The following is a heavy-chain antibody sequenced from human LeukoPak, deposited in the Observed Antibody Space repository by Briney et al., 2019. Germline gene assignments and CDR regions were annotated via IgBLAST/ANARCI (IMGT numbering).Heavy chain of an antibody. Sequence: GGSLRLSCAASGFTFSSYAMHWVRQAPGKGLEWVANIKQDGSEKYYVDSVKGRFTISRDNAKNSLYLQMNSLRAEDTAVYYCARVPTYSYGLYYWGQGTLVTVSS. CDR2: IKQDGSEK. V-gene: IGHV3-7*01. D-gene: IGHD5-18*01. CDR3: ARVPTYSYGLYY. J-gene: IGHJ4*02. CDR1: GFTFSSYA.